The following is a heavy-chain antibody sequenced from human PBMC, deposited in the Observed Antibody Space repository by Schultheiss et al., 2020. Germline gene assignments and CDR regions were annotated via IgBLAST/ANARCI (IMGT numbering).Heavy chain of an antibody. CDR3: ARHAVAGSGRWFDP. CDR1: GDSLFNSNVA. V-gene: IGHV6-1*01. D-gene: IGHD3-10*01. CDR2: TYYRSKWYS. J-gene: IGHJ5*02. Sequence: SQTLSLTCGVSGDSLFNSNVAWNWIRQSPSRGLEWLGRTYYRSKWYSDYALSVKSRMTVSPDTSSHQFSLQLNSVTPEDTAVYYCARHAVAGSGRWFDPWGQGTLVTVSS.